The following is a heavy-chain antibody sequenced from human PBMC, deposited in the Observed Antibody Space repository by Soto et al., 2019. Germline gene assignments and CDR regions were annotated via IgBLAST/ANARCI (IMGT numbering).Heavy chain of an antibody. Sequence: QVQLQESGPGLVKPSETLSLTCTVSGGSVSSGSYYWSWIRQPPGKGLEWIGYIYYSGSTNYNPSLKSRGTISVDTSKNQFSLKLSSVTAADTAVYYCARDSGSYYAFDIWGQGTMVTVSS. V-gene: IGHV4-61*01. CDR3: ARDSGSYYAFDI. J-gene: IGHJ3*02. D-gene: IGHD1-26*01. CDR2: IYYSGST. CDR1: GGSVSSGSYY.